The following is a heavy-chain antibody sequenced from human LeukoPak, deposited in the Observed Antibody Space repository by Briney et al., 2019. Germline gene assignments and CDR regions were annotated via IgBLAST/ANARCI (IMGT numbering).Heavy chain of an antibody. CDR2: ISAYNDNA. CDR1: GYSFTNYG. CDR3: ARSTLGIEFDY. J-gene: IGHJ4*02. Sequence: ASVKVSCKASGYSFTNYGISWVRQAPGQGLEWVGWISAYNDNAHYAQGLEGRVTMTSETSTRTAYMELRSLRSDDTAVYYCARSTLGIEFDYWGQGSLVTVSS. D-gene: IGHD7-27*01. V-gene: IGHV1-18*01.